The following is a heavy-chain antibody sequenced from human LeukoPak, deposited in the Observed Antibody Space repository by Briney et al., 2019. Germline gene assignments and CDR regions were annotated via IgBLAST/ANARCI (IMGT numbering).Heavy chain of an antibody. Sequence: GGSLRLSCAASGFTFSSYWMHWVRQAPGKGLVWVSRINSDGSSTSYADSVKGRFTISRDNSKNTLYLQMNSLRAEDTAVYYCARVKTYSSSWYFDYWGQGTLVTVSS. CDR2: INSDGSST. J-gene: IGHJ4*02. V-gene: IGHV3-74*01. CDR3: ARVKTYSSSWYFDY. CDR1: GFTFSSYW. D-gene: IGHD6-13*01.